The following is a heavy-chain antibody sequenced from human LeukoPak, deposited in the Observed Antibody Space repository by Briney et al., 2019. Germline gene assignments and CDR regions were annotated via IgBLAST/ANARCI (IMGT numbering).Heavy chain of an antibody. D-gene: IGHD3-22*01. CDR1: GFTFTISS. CDR3: AAVFGSGYYYYFDY. Sequence: GTSVKVSCKASGFTFTISSMQWVRQARGQRLEWIGWIAVGSGNTNYAQKFQGRVTITRDMSTSTAYMELSSLRSEDTALYYCAAVFGSGYYYYFDYWGQGTLVTASS. V-gene: IGHV1-58*02. J-gene: IGHJ4*02. CDR2: IAVGSGNT.